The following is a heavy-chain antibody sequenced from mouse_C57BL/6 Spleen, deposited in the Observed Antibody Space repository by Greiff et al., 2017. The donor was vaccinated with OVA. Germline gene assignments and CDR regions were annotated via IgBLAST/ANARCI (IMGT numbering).Heavy chain of an antibody. V-gene: IGHV1-50*01. D-gene: IGHD2-1*01. CDR2: IDPSDSYT. Sequence: QVQLQQPGAELVKPGASVKLSCKASGYTFTSYWMQWVKQRPGQGLEWIGEIDPSDSYTNYNQKFKGKATLTVDTSSSTAYMQLSSLTSEDSAVYCCATNYVRSAWFAYWGQGTLVTVSA. CDR1: GYTFTSYW. CDR3: ATNYVRSAWFAY. J-gene: IGHJ3*01.